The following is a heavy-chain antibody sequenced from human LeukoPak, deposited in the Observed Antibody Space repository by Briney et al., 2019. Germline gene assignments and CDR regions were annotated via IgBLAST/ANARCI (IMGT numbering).Heavy chain of an antibody. CDR3: ARVPGYSYGFYYFDY. J-gene: IGHJ4*02. D-gene: IGHD5-18*01. CDR2: INSDGSIT. CDR1: GFTFSFSSYW. V-gene: IGHV3-74*01. Sequence: GGSLRLSCAASGFTFSFSSYWMHWVRQDPGKGLVWVSRINSDGSITNYADSVKGRFTISRDNAKNTLYLQMNSLRAEDTAVYYCARVPGYSYGFYYFDYWGQGTLVTVSS.